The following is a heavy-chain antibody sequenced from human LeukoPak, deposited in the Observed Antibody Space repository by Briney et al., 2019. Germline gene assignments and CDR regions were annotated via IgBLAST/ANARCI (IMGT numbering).Heavy chain of an antibody. CDR1: GGSISSSSYY. D-gene: IGHD2-15*01. J-gene: IGHJ4*02. CDR3: ARVGRTGYCSGGSCYFGY. CDR2: IYYSGST. V-gene: IGHV4-39*07. Sequence: PSETLSLTCTVSGGSISSSSYYWGWIRQPPGKGLEWVGSIYYSGSTYYNPSLKSRVTISVDTSKNQFSLKLSSVTAAVTAVYYCARVGRTGYCSGGSCYFGYWGQGTLVTVSS.